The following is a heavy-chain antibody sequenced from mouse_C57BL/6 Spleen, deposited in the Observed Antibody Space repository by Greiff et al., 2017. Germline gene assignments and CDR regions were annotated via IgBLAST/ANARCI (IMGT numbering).Heavy chain of an antibody. J-gene: IGHJ3*01. CDR1: GYAFSSYW. Sequence: VQLQQSGAELVKPGASVKISCKASGYAFSSYWMNWVKQRPGKGLEWIGQIYPGDGDTNYNGKFKGKDTLTADKSSSTAYMQLSSLTSEDSAVYFCARSGYDYGFAYWGQGTLVTVSA. V-gene: IGHV1-80*01. CDR2: IYPGDGDT. CDR3: ARSGYDYGFAY. D-gene: IGHD2-4*01.